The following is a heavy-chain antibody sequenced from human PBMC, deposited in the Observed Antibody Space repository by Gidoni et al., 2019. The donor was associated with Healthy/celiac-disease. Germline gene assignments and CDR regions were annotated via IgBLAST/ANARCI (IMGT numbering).Heavy chain of an antibody. Sequence: EVQLVESGGGLVQPGGSLRLSCAASGFPFSSYWMHWVRQAPGKGRVWVSRINSDGSSTSYADSVKGRFTISRDNAKNTLYLQMNSLRAEDTAVYYCARDHSGYSSSWYRGSLDYWGQGTLVTVSS. CDR3: ARDHSGYSSSWYRGSLDY. CDR2: INSDGSST. J-gene: IGHJ4*02. V-gene: IGHV3-74*01. CDR1: GFPFSSYW. D-gene: IGHD6-13*01.